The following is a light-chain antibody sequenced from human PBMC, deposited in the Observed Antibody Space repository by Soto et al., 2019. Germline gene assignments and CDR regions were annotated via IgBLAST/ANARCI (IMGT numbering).Light chain of an antibody. V-gene: IGLV2-14*01. Sequence: QSALTQPASVSGSPGQSITISCTGTSSDVGGYNYVSWYQQHPGKAPKLMIYEVLYRPSGVSYRFSGSKSGNTASLTISGLQAEDEDDYYCSSYTSYSTLDVFGTGTKV. CDR1: SSDVGGYNY. J-gene: IGLJ1*01. CDR2: EVL. CDR3: SSYTSYSTLDV.